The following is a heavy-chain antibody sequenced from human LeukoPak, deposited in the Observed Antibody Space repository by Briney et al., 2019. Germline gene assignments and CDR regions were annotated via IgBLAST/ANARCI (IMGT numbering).Heavy chain of an antibody. D-gene: IGHD6-25*01. Sequence: SQTLSLTCAVSGGSISSRDYSWNWIRQPPGKGLEWIGSVYHGGTTYYNPPLKSRVSISEDRSNNQFFLKLSSVTAADTAMYFCARSPRGNYFDSWGEGTLVTVSS. V-gene: IGHV4-30-2*01. CDR1: GGSISSRDYS. CDR3: ARSPRGNYFDS. J-gene: IGHJ4*02. CDR2: VYHGGTT.